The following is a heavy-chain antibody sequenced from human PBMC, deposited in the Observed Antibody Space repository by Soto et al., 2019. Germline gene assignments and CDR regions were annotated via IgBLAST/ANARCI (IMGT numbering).Heavy chain of an antibody. D-gene: IGHD1-26*01. CDR1: GFTFSSYA. CDR3: AKFKLFVGATIFGMDA. Sequence: EVQLLESGGGLVQPGGSLRLSCAASGFTFSSYAMTWVRQAPGKGLEWVSGISSAGRRNYAESVKGRFTISRDNSKNTLYLQMNSLRDEDTAVYYCAKFKLFVGATIFGMDAWGQGTTVTVSS. CDR2: ISSAGRR. V-gene: IGHV3-23*01. J-gene: IGHJ6*02.